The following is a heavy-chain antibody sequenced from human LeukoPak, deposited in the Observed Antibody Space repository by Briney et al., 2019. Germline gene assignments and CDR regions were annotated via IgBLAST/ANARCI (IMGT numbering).Heavy chain of an antibody. J-gene: IGHJ4*02. CDR2: ISGSGGST. CDR1: GFTVSSNY. Sequence: GSLRLSCAASGFTVSSNYMSWVRQAPGKGLEWVSAISGSGGSTYYADSVKGRFTISRDNSKNTLYLQMNSLRAEDTAVYYCAKGYSGSYPGYFDYWGQGTLVTVSS. D-gene: IGHD1-26*01. CDR3: AKGYSGSYPGYFDY. V-gene: IGHV3-23*01.